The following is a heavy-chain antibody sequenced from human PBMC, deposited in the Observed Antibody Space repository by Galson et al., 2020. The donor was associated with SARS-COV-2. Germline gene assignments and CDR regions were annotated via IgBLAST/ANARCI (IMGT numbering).Heavy chain of an antibody. J-gene: IGHJ4*02. V-gene: IGHV3-74*01. CDR3: ARGDMGNVYSAS. D-gene: IGHD7-27*01. Sequence: GGSLRLSCAVSGFTFSSYWMNWVRQAPGKGLEWVSRIYSKSSSTSYADSVKGRFTISGDNAKNTLYLQMNSLRAEDTAVYYCARGDMGNVYSASWGQGPVVTVPA. CDR2: IYSKSSST. CDR1: GFTFSSYW.